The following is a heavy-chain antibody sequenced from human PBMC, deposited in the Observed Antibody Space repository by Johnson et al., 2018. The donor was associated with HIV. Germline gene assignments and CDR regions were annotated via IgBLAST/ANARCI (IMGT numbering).Heavy chain of an antibody. CDR3: ARNSGNGLVLRGDAFDM. J-gene: IGHJ3*02. CDR1: GFTFSSYA. D-gene: IGHD2-8*01. V-gene: IGHV3-30-3*01. Sequence: QVQLVESGGGVVQPGRSLRLSCAASGFTFSSYAMHWVRQAPGKGLEWVAVISYDGSIKYFADSGQGRFTISRDNSKNTLLLQMNSLRPEDTAVYYCARNSGNGLVLRGDAFDMWGQGTMVTVSS. CDR2: ISYDGSIK.